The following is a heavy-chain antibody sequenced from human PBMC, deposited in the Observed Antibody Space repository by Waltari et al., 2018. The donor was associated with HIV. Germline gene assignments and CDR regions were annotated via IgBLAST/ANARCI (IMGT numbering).Heavy chain of an antibody. CDR3: ARVRITMIVARPNDAFDI. V-gene: IGHV4-59*01. D-gene: IGHD3-22*01. Sequence: QVQLQESGPGLVKPSETLSLTCTVSGGSISSYYKPRIRQPPGNGLEWIGHIYYSGSTNYNPSLKSRVTISLDTSKNQFSLKLSSVTAADTAVYYCARVRITMIVARPNDAFDIWGQGTMVTVSS. J-gene: IGHJ3*02. CDR2: IYYSGST. CDR1: GGSISSYY.